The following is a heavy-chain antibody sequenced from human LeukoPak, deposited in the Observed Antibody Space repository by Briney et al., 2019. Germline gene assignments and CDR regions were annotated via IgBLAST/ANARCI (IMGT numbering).Heavy chain of an antibody. V-gene: IGHV4-30-2*01. CDR2: IYHSGGT. Sequence: SETLSLTCAVSGGSISSGGYSWSWIRQPPGKGLEWIGYIYHSGGTYYNPSLKSRVTISVDRSKNQFSLKLSSVTAADTAVYYCASGGYSYGCFDYWGQGTLVTVSS. CDR3: ASGGYSYGCFDY. D-gene: IGHD5-18*01. CDR1: GGSISSGGYS. J-gene: IGHJ4*02.